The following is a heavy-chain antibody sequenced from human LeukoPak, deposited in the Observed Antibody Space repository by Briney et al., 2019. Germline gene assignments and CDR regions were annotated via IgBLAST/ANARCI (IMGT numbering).Heavy chain of an antibody. V-gene: IGHV3-33*01. Sequence: GGSLRLSCATSGFTFSSYGFHWVRQALGKGLEWVAVIWYDGSQKYYLDSVKGRFTISRDSFDNTVYLQMNGLRAEDTAVYYCARDLGHFSRGASYFDYWGQGALVTVSS. J-gene: IGHJ4*02. CDR1: GFTFSSYG. D-gene: IGHD4/OR15-4a*01. CDR2: IWYDGSQK. CDR3: ARDLGHFSRGASYFDY.